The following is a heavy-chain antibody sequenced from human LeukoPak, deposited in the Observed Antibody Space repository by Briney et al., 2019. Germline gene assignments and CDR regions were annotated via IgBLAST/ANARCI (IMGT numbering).Heavy chain of an antibody. D-gene: IGHD5-18*01. Sequence: GGSLRLSCAASGFTFDDYGMSWVRQAPGKGLEWVSGINWNGGSTGYADSVKGRFTISRDNAKNSLYLQMNSLRAEDTALYYCAKIRGYSSAFDIWGQGTMVTVS. J-gene: IGHJ3*02. CDR3: AKIRGYSSAFDI. V-gene: IGHV3-20*04. CDR1: GFTFDDYG. CDR2: INWNGGST.